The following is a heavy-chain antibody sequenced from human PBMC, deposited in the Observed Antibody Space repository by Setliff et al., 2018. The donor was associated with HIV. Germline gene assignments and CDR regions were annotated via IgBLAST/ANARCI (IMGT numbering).Heavy chain of an antibody. Sequence: RGSLRLSCAASGFIFSEHYMSWIRQAPGKGLEWVGRIKSKTDGGTTDYAAPVKGRFTISRDDSKNTLYLQMNSLKTEDTAVYYCTTGTRDYWGQGTLVTVSS. CDR1: GFIFSEHY. CDR2: IKSKTDGGTT. J-gene: IGHJ4*02. V-gene: IGHV3-15*01. CDR3: TTGTRDY. D-gene: IGHD2-2*01.